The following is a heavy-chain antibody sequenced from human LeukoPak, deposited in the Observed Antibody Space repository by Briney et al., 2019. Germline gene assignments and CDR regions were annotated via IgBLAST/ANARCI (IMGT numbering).Heavy chain of an antibody. Sequence: ASVKVSCKASGGTFSDYGISWVRQAPGQGPEWMGVINTSGGSTSYAQKFQGRVTMTRDTSTSTVYMELSSLRSEDTAVYYCARGTGIAAAVTSLFQYWGQGTLVTVSS. CDR2: INTSGGST. CDR3: ARGTGIAAAVTSLFQY. J-gene: IGHJ1*01. CDR1: GGTFSDYG. D-gene: IGHD6-13*01. V-gene: IGHV1-46*01.